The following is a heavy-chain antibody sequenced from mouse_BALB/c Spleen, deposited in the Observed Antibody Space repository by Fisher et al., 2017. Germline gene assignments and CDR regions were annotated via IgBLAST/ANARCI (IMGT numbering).Heavy chain of an antibody. Sequence: GRFTISRDNPKNTLYLQMSSLRSEDTAMYYCARYSYNYAMDYWGQGTSVTVSS. CDR3: ARYSYNYAMDY. V-gene: IGHV5-9-1*01. J-gene: IGHJ4*01. D-gene: IGHD2-12*01.